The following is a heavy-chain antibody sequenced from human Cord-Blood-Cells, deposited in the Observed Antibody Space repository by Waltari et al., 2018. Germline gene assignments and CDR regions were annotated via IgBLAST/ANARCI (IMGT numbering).Heavy chain of an antibody. J-gene: IGHJ2*01. Sequence: QVQLVQSGAEVKKPGASVKVSCKASGYTFTGYYMHWVRQAPGQGLEWMGWVNPDRGGQNYAQKLQGRVTMTRDTSISTAYRGLSRLGSDDTAVYYCAREPPAAFLLRDWYFDLWGRGTLVTVSS. CDR1: GYTFTGYY. CDR2: VNPDRGGQ. V-gene: IGHV1-2*02. D-gene: IGHD2-21*02. CDR3: AREPPAAFLLRDWYFDL.